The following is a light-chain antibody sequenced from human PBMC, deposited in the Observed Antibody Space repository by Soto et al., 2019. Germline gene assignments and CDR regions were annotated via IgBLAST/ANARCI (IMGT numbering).Light chain of an antibody. CDR2: DAS. Sequence: IQMTQSPSSLSASVGDRVTITCRASQSISSYLNWYQQKPGKAPKLLIYDASNLESGVPSRFSGSGSGTEFTLTISNLQPDDFATYYCQQYENYWTFGQGTKVDIK. V-gene: IGKV1-5*01. CDR3: QQYENYWT. CDR1: QSISSY. J-gene: IGKJ1*01.